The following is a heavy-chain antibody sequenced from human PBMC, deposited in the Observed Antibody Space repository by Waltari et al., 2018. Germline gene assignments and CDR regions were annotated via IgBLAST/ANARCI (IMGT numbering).Heavy chain of an antibody. J-gene: IGHJ4*02. V-gene: IGHV4-59*11. CDR3: AGGGSSGAYGKFDY. D-gene: IGHD1-26*01. CDR1: GGSITSHH. CDR2: IYDRGGT. Sequence: QVQLQESGPGLVKPSETLSLTCYVSGGSITSHHWSWIRQPPGKGLEWIGYIYDRGGTNSNSPLMSRVTIFGDTSKNQFSLRRISVTVADTAVYYCAGGGSSGAYGKFDYWGPGTLVTVSS.